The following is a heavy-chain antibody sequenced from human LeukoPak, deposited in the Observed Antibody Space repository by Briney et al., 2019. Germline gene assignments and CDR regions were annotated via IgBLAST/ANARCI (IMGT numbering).Heavy chain of an antibody. D-gene: IGHD6-13*01. CDR1: GFSLSTSGVG. J-gene: IGHJ4*02. CDR3: AHRPIAAAGIGFDY. CDR2: IYWNDDK. V-gene: IGHV2-5*01. Sequence: SGPTLVNPTQTLTLTCTFSGFSLSTSGVGAWWIRQPPGKALEWLALIYWNDDKRYSPSLKSRLTITKDTSKNQVVLTMTNMDPVDTATYYCAHRPIAAAGIGFDYWGQGTLVTVSS.